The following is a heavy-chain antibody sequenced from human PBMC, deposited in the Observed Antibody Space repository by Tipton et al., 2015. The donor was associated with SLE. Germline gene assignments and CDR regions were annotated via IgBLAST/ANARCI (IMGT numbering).Heavy chain of an antibody. J-gene: IGHJ3*02. CDR3: AGPGYGSSTWCYTRGAFDI. CDR1: GYTFTSYG. Sequence: QSGAEVKKPGASVKVSCKASGYTFTSYGISWVRQAPGQGLEWMGWISAYNGNTNYAQKLQGRVTMTTDTSTSTAYMELRSLRSDDTGVYYCAGPGYGSSTWCYTRGAFDIWGQGTMVTVSS. CDR2: ISAYNGNT. V-gene: IGHV1-18*01. D-gene: IGHD2-2*02.